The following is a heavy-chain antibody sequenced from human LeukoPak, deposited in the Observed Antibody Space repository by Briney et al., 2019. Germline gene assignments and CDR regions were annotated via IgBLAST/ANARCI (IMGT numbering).Heavy chain of an antibody. CDR1: GFTFSNKS. CDR3: ASSSSLGN. Sequence: GGSLRLSCAASGFTFSNKSMNWVRQAPGKGLEWVSYISPSSSTIYYADSVKGRFTISRGNAKNSLSLQMNSLRAEDTAVYYCASSSSLGNWGQGTLVTVSS. D-gene: IGHD6-6*01. CDR2: ISPSSSTI. J-gene: IGHJ4*02. V-gene: IGHV3-48*01.